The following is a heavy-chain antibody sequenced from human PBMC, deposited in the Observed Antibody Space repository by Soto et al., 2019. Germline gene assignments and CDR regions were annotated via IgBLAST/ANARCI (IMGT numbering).Heavy chain of an antibody. CDR2: TYYRSKCYN. CDR3: ARSMGQFDS. V-gene: IGHV6-1*01. CDR1: GDSVSSNSAS. J-gene: IGHJ4*02. D-gene: IGHD2-8*01. Sequence: PSETLTLTCAVSGDSVSSNSASWNWIRQSPSRGLEWLGRTYYRSKCYNDYAVSVKSRITINPDTSKNHFSLQLNSVTPEDTAVYYCARSMGQFDSWGQGTMVTVSS.